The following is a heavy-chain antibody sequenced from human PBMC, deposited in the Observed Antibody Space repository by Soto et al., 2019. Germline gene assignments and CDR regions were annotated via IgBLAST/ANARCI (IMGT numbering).Heavy chain of an antibody. Sequence: GESLKISCTGVGYTFTTFWIRWVRQIRGKGLEWMGRIDPRDSYVNYNQSFQGHVTISLDKSISTAYLQWGSLKASDTAMYYCARLFCSTTTCDSWFDPWGQGTLVTVSS. CDR3: ARLFCSTTTCDSWFDP. V-gene: IGHV5-10-1*01. CDR2: IDPRDSYV. J-gene: IGHJ5*02. CDR1: GYTFTTFW. D-gene: IGHD2-2*01.